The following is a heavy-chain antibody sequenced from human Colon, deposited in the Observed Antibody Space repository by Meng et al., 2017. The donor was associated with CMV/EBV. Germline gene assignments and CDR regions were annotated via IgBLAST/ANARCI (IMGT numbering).Heavy chain of an antibody. J-gene: IGHJ4*02. CDR3: ARGPWGSYRNSPGRYDY. V-gene: IGHV4-34*01. CDR2: INHGGST. D-gene: IGHD3-16*02. CDR1: GGSFSGYY. Sequence: GSLRLSCAVYGGSFSGYYWSWIRQPPGKGLEWIGEINHGGSTNYIPSLKSRVTISIDTSTNQFSLKLSSVTAADTAVYYCARGPWGSYRNSPGRYDYWGQGTRVTVSS.